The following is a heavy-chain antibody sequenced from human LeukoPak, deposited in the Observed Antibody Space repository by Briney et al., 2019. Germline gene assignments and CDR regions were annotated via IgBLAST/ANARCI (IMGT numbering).Heavy chain of an antibody. CDR2: INHSGTT. J-gene: IGHJ5*02. CDR1: GGSLSGHF. D-gene: IGHD3-10*01. CDR3: AKGPQTGWFDT. Sequence: LETLSLTCAVYGGSLSGHFRSWIRQSPGKGLEWIGEINHSGTTNYNPSLKSRVTLSVDTSKNQFSLRLNSVTAADTAVYYCAKGPQTGWFDTWGQGALVTVSS. V-gene: IGHV4-34*01.